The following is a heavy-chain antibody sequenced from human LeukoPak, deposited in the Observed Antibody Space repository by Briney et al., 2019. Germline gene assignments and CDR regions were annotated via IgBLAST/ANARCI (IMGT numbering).Heavy chain of an antibody. J-gene: IGHJ4*02. CDR3: AKGGPYTSSSCDY. Sequence: GGSLRLSCAASGFTFSSSAMHWVRQAPGKGLEWVSGISATTGYTYYADSVKGRFIISRDSSNNMLYLQMTNLRAEDTALYYCAKGGPYTSSSCDYWGQGTLVTVSS. D-gene: IGHD6-6*01. CDR1: GFTFSSSA. CDR2: ISATTGYT. V-gene: IGHV3-23*01.